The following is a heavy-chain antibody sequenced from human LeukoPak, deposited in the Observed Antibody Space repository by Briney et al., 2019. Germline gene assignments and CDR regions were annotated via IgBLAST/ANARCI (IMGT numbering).Heavy chain of an antibody. CDR1: GYTFSDFC. V-gene: IGHV1-2*02. D-gene: IGHD3-3*02. J-gene: IGHJ4*02. CDR2: ITPKSGDT. Sequence: ASVKVSCKASGYTFSDFCIHWVRQAPGQGLEYVGWITPKSGDTYSPQRFQGRVTMTRDASIGTAYMELSSLRSDDTAVYFCARVRLADERAWAYWGQGTLVTVSS. CDR3: ARVRLADERAWAY.